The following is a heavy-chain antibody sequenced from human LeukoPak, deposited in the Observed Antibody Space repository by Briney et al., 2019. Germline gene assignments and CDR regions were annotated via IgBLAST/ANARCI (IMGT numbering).Heavy chain of an antibody. Sequence: RASETLSLTCTVSGYSISSGYYWGWIRQPPGKGLEWIGSIYYSGSTYYNPSLKSRVTISVDKSKNQFSLKLSSVTAADTAVYYCASLVVADYFGDYYYGMDVWGQGTTVTVSS. D-gene: IGHD2-15*01. CDR1: GYSISSGYY. CDR3: ASLVVADYFGDYYYGMDV. CDR2: IYYSGST. J-gene: IGHJ6*02. V-gene: IGHV4-38-2*02.